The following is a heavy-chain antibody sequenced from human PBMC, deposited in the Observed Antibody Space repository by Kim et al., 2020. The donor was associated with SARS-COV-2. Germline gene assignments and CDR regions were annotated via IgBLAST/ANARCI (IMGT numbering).Heavy chain of an antibody. J-gene: IGHJ4*02. CDR3: ARFGGGDYGGNSGLYYFDY. V-gene: IGHV4-31*03. D-gene: IGHD4-17*01. Sequence: SETLSLTCTVSGGSISSGGYYWSWIRQHPGKGLEWIGYIYYSGSTYYNPSLKSRVTISVDTSKNQFSLKLSSVTAADTAVYYCARFGGGDYGGNSGLYYFDYWGQGTLVTVSS. CDR1: GGSISSGGYY. CDR2: IYYSGST.